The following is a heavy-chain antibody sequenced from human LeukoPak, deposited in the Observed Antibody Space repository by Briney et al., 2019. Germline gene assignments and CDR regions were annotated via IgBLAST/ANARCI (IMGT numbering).Heavy chain of an antibody. CDR1: GYTFTGYY. CDR3: ARDPAYGGNSEYFQH. Sequence: ASVKVSCKASGYTFTGYYMHWVRQAPGQGLEWMGWINTNSGGTNYAQKFQGRVTMTRDTSISTAYMELSRLRSDDTAVYSCARDPAYGGNSEYFQHWGQGPLVTVSS. V-gene: IGHV1-2*02. D-gene: IGHD4-23*01. J-gene: IGHJ1*01. CDR2: INTNSGGT.